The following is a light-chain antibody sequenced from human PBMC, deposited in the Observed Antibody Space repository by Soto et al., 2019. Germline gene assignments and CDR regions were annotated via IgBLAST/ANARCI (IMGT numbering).Light chain of an antibody. J-gene: IGKJ1*01. Sequence: IQMIQSPSTLSASVGDSVTITCRASQDVRTWLAWFHQKPGKAPTLLIYKASTLESGVQSRFSGSGSGTEFTLTINALQPDDFGTYYCQQYHSSWTFGLGTKGDNK. CDR3: QQYHSSWT. CDR2: KAS. CDR1: QDVRTW. V-gene: IGKV1-5*03.